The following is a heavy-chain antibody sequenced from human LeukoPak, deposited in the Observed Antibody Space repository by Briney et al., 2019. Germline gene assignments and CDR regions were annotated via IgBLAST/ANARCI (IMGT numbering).Heavy chain of an antibody. Sequence: GGSLRLSCAASGFTFSSYGMHWVRQAPGKGLEWVAFIRYDGSNKYYADSVKGRFTISRDNSKNTLYLQMNSLRAEDTAVYYCAKEYSYGYISYYNYYMDVWGKGTTVTISS. D-gene: IGHD5-18*01. V-gene: IGHV3-30*02. CDR2: IRYDGSNK. CDR1: GFTFSSYG. CDR3: AKEYSYGYISYYNYYMDV. J-gene: IGHJ6*03.